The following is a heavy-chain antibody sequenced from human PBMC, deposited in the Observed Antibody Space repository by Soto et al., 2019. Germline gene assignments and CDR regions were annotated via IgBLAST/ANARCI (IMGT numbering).Heavy chain of an antibody. CDR2: INHSGST. Sequence: KASETLSLTCAVYGGSFSGYYWSWIRQPPGKGLEWIGEINHSGSTNYNPSLKSRVTISVDTSKNQFSLKLSSVTAADTAVYYCARGYYDFWSGYRDYYYYGMDVWGQGTTVTVSS. CDR1: GGSFSGYY. D-gene: IGHD3-3*01. J-gene: IGHJ6*02. CDR3: ARGYYDFWSGYRDYYYYGMDV. V-gene: IGHV4-34*01.